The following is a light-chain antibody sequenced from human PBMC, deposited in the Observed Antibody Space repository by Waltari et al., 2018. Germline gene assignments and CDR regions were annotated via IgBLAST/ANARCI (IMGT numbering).Light chain of an antibody. J-gene: IGKJ1*01. CDR1: QSVFYRSDNKNY. Sequence: DIVMTQSPDPLAVSLGERATIDCKSSQSVFYRSDNKNYLAWYHHKPGQHPKLPFYWASSRESGVPDRFSACGSGTNFTLTINNLQAEDVAVYYCQQYYRSRTFGQGTKVEIK. CDR2: WAS. CDR3: QQYYRSRT. V-gene: IGKV4-1*01.